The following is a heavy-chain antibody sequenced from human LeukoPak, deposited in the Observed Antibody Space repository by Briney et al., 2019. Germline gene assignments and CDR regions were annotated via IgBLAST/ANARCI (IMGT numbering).Heavy chain of an antibody. CDR2: ISSSSSYI. J-gene: IGHJ3*02. Sequence: GGSLRLSCAASGFTFSSYSMNWVRQAPGKGLEWVSSISSSSSYIYYADSVEGRFTISRDNAKNSLYLQMNSLRAEDTAVYYCARDAVGVPAGSRLHYAFDIWGQGTMVTVSS. CDR1: GFTFSSYS. CDR3: ARDAVGVPAGSRLHYAFDI. V-gene: IGHV3-21*01. D-gene: IGHD2-2*01.